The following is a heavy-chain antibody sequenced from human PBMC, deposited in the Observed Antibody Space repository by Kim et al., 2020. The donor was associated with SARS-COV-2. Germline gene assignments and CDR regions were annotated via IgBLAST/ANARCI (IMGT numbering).Heavy chain of an antibody. CDR2: FDPEDGET. CDR1: GYTLTELS. Sequence: ASVKVSCKVSGYTLTELSMHWVRQAPGKGLEWMGGFDPEDGETIYAQKFQGRVTMTEDTSTDTAYMELSSLRSEDTAVYYCATVPGDYYDGSGYSPYFDYWGQGTLVTVSS. J-gene: IGHJ4*02. CDR3: ATVPGDYYDGSGYSPYFDY. D-gene: IGHD3-22*01. V-gene: IGHV1-24*01.